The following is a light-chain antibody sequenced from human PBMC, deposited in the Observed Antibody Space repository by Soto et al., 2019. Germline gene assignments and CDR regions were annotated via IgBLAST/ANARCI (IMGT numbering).Light chain of an antibody. CDR2: KAS. J-gene: IGKJ1*01. Sequence: DIQMTQSPSTPSASVGDRVTITCRASQSISSWLAWYQQKPGKAPNLLIYKASSLESGVPSRFSGSGSGTEFTLTISSLQPDDFATYYCQQYNSYSTFGQGTKVEIK. V-gene: IGKV1-5*03. CDR3: QQYNSYST. CDR1: QSISSW.